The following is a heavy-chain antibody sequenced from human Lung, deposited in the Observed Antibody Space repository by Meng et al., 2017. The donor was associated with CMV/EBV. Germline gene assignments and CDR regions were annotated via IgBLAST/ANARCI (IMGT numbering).Heavy chain of an antibody. D-gene: IGHD2-2*03. V-gene: IGHV5-51*01. CDR3: ARSGYCSSTSCDNWFDP. CDR1: GYSFTSYW. Sequence: GESLKISCKGSGYSFTSYWIGWVRQMPGKGLEWMGIIYPGDSDTRYSPSFQGQVTISADKSISTAYLQWSSLKASDTAMYYCARSGYCSSTSCDNWFDPWXQGTLVTVSS. J-gene: IGHJ5*02. CDR2: IYPGDSDT.